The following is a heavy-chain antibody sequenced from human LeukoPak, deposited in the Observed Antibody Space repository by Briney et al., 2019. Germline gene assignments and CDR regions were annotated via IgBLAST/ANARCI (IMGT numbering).Heavy chain of an antibody. CDR1: GFTFSSYS. D-gene: IGHD6-19*01. V-gene: IGHV3-21*01. Sequence: GGSLRLSCAASGFTFSSYSMNWVRQAPGKGLEWVSSISSSTDYIYYADSMKGRFTISRDNAKNSLYLQMNSLRAEDTAVYYCARGAVAGRHDYNYYYYGMDVWGQGTTVTVSS. CDR2: ISSSTDYI. J-gene: IGHJ6*02. CDR3: ARGAVAGRHDYNYYYYGMDV.